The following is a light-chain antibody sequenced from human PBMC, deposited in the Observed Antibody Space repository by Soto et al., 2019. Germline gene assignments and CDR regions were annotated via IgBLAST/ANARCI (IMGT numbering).Light chain of an antibody. CDR3: QQDSNWPLT. CDR2: GAS. Sequence: IVMTQSPAPLSVFPGGRDNLSFRGSQKVGSNLAWYQQKPGQAPRLLIYGASTRAAGIPARFSGGGSGTEFTLTISSLQSEDFAVYSCQQDSNWPLTFGPGTKVDIK. V-gene: IGKV3D-15*01. J-gene: IGKJ3*01. CDR1: QKVGSN.